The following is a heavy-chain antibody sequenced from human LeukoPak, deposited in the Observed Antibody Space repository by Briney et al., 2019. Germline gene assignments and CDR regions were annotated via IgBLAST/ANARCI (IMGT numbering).Heavy chain of an antibody. Sequence: PGGSLRLSCAASGFTFSSYGMHWVRQAPGKGLEWVAVISYDGSNKYYADSVKGRFTISRDNSKNTLYLQMNSLRAEDTAVYYCARGGCSSTSCYGWFDPWGQGTLVTVSS. V-gene: IGHV3-30*03. CDR3: ARGGCSSTSCYGWFDP. D-gene: IGHD2-2*01. CDR2: ISYDGSNK. CDR1: GFTFSSYG. J-gene: IGHJ5*02.